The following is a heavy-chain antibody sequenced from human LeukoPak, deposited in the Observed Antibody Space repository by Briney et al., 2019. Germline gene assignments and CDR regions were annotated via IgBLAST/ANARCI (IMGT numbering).Heavy chain of an antibody. D-gene: IGHD3-3*01. CDR1: GYTFIGYY. V-gene: IGHV1-2*02. J-gene: IGHJ4*02. CDR3: ARAHTIFGAR. Sequence: ASVKVSCKASGYTFIGYYVHWVRQAPGQGFEWMGWINPNSGGTNYAQKFQGRVTLTRDTSISTAYMELSRLSSDDTAVYYCARAHTIFGARWGQGTLVTVSS. CDR2: INPNSGGT.